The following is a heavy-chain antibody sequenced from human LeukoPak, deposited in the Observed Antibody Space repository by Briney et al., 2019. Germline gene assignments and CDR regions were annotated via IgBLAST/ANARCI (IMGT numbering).Heavy chain of an antibody. D-gene: IGHD5-24*01. CDR2: IIPIFGTA. CDR1: GGTFSSYA. V-gene: IGHV1-69*01. Sequence: SVKVSCKASGGTFSSYAISWVRQAPGQGLEWMGGIIPIFGTANYAQKFQGRVTIAADESTSTAYMELSSLRSEDTAVYYCARGRGGDGYNYFDYWGQGTLVTVSS. CDR3: ARGRGGDGYNYFDY. J-gene: IGHJ4*02.